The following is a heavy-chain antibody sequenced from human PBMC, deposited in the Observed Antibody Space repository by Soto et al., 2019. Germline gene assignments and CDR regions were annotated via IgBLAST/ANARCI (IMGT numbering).Heavy chain of an antibody. D-gene: IGHD3-16*01. J-gene: IGHJ3*02. CDR2: IYSGGST. Sequence: ESGGGLVQPGGSLRLSCAASGFTVSSNYMSWVRQAPGKGLEWVSVIYSGGSTYYADSVKGRFTISRDNSKNTLYLQMNSLRAEDTAVYYCARDRLDYDYIWGSYTPSDAFDIWGQGTMVTVSS. CDR3: ARDRLDYDYIWGSYTPSDAFDI. V-gene: IGHV3-66*01. CDR1: GFTVSSNY.